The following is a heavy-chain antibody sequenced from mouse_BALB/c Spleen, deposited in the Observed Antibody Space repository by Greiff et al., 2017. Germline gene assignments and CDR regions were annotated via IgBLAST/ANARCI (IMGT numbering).Heavy chain of an antibody. Sequence: EVKVEESGPGLVKPSQSLSLTCTVTGYSITSDYAWNWIRQFPGNKLEWMGYISYSGSTSYNPSLKSRISITRDTSKNQFFLQLNSVTTEDTATYYCARRGIYYGKGNWYFDVWGAGTTVTVSS. D-gene: IGHD2-1*01. V-gene: IGHV3-2*02. CDR1: GYSITSDYA. CDR2: ISYSGST. CDR3: ARRGIYYGKGNWYFDV. J-gene: IGHJ1*01.